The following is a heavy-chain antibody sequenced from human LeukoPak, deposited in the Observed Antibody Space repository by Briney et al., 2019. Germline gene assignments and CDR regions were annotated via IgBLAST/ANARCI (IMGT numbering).Heavy chain of an antibody. V-gene: IGHV4-59*01. Sequence: SETLSLTCTVSGGSISSYYWSWVRQPPGKGVEWVGYIYYSGRTNYNPSLKRRVTISVEKSKNQFSLKLSSVTAADPAVYYCARVVRGVIQETWFDHWGQGTLVTVSS. CDR1: GGSISSYY. J-gene: IGHJ5*02. D-gene: IGHD3-10*01. CDR2: IYYSGRT. CDR3: ARVVRGVIQETWFDH.